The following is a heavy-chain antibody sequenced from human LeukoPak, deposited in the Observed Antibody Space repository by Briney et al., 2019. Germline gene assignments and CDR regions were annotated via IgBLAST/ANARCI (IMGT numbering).Heavy chain of an antibody. Sequence: ASVKVSCKASGYTFTSYGISWVRQAPGQGLEWMGWISAYNGNTNYAQKLQGRVTVTTDTSTSTVYLELRRLRPDDTAVYYCVRDQYLNVMTGFDDWGQGTLVTVSS. CDR3: VRDQYLNVMTGFDD. CDR1: GYTFTSYG. J-gene: IGHJ4*02. D-gene: IGHD3-9*01. CDR2: ISAYNGNT. V-gene: IGHV1-18*01.